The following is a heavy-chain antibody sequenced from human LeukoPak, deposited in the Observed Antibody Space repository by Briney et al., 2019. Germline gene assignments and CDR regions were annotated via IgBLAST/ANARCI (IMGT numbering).Heavy chain of an antibody. CDR2: IHNGGTT. D-gene: IGHD6-13*01. CDR3: AKDAAAAGSAYYFEY. V-gene: IGHV3-53*01. J-gene: IGHJ4*02. Sequence: AGGSLRLSCAASGFNVSSNYMSWVRQAPGKGLEWVSFIHNGGTTYDVDSVKGRFTISRDNSKNTLYLQMNSLRADDTAIYYCAKDAAAAGSAYYFEYWGQGTLVTVSS. CDR1: GFNVSSNY.